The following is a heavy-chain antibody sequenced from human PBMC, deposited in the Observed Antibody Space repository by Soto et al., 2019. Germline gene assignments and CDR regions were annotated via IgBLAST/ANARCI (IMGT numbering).Heavy chain of an antibody. D-gene: IGHD5-12*01. V-gene: IGHV3-48*01. CDR2: ISSSSSTI. J-gene: IGHJ6*02. Sequence: EVQLAESGGGLVQPGGSLRLSCAASGFTFSSYSMNWVRQAPGKGLEWVSYISSSSSTIYYADSVKGRFTISRDNAKNSLYLQMNSLRAEDTAVHYCARADSGYAHGYYYYGMDVWGQGTTVTVSS. CDR1: GFTFSSYS. CDR3: ARADSGYAHGYYYYGMDV.